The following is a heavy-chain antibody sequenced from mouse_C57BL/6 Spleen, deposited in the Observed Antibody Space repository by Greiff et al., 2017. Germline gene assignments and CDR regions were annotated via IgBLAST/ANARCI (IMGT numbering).Heavy chain of an antibody. J-gene: IGHJ1*03. V-gene: IGHV1-80*01. CDR2: IYPGDGDT. Sequence: QVQLQQSGAELVKPGASVKISCKASGYAFSSYWMNWVKQRPGKGLEWIGQIYPGDGDTNYNGKFKGQATLTADKSSSTAYMQLSSLTSEDSAVYFCARSGPITTVVATDWYFDGGGTGTTVTVSS. D-gene: IGHD1-1*01. CDR3: ARSGPITTVVATDWYFDG. CDR1: GYAFSSYW.